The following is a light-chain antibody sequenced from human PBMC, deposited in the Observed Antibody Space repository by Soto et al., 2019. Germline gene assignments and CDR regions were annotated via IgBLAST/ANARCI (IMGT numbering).Light chain of an antibody. CDR3: LQLNSYPGT. CDR2: TAS. CDR1: QDIGSY. Sequence: DIQLTQSPSFLSASVGDRVTITCRASQDIGSYLAWYQQRPGKAPKLLIYTASTLLSGVPSRFSGSGSGTEFTLTISSLQAADFATDFCLQLNSYPGTFGPGTKVDIK. J-gene: IGKJ3*01. V-gene: IGKV1-9*01.